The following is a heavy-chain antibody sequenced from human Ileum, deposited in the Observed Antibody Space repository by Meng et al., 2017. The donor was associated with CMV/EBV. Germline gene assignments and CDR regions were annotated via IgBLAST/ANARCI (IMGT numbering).Heavy chain of an antibody. CDR2: IHPTGTT. CDR3: ARAAARGVPVDL. CDR1: GGSLTSYY. V-gene: IGHV4-4*07. D-gene: IGHD3-10*01. J-gene: IGHJ5*02. Sequence: QVQLQESGPGLVKPSETLSLTCTVTGGSLTSYYWTWIRQPAGKGLEWIGRIHPTGTTDDNPSLRSRVSMSLDKSKNQFSLKLTSVTAADTAVYYRARAAARGVPVDLWGQGTLVTVSS.